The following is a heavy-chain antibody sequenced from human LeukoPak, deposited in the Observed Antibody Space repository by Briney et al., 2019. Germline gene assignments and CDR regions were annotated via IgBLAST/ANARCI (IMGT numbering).Heavy chain of an antibody. Sequence: SETLSLTCAVYGGSFSGYYWSWIRQPPGKGLEWIGEINHSGSTNYNPSLKSRVTMSVDTSKNQFSLKLSSVTAADTAVYYCARGPLGELVLGYDYWGQGTLVTVSS. CDR2: INHSGST. CDR1: GGSFSGYY. J-gene: IGHJ4*02. D-gene: IGHD3-16*01. V-gene: IGHV4-34*01. CDR3: ARGPLGELVLGYDY.